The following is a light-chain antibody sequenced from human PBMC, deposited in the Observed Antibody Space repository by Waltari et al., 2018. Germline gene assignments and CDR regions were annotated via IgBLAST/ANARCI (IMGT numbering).Light chain of an antibody. V-gene: IGLV2-14*03. J-gene: IGLJ2*01. CDR2: DVF. Sequence: QSALTQPASVSVSPGQSISLSCTGISSDVGGFNFVSWYQQHPGKAPKLMIYDVFNRPSGVSTRFSGSKSDNAASLAISGLQAEDEAVYYCSSYTASPPHVVFGGGTKVIVL. CDR1: SSDVGGFNF. CDR3: SSYTASPPHVV.